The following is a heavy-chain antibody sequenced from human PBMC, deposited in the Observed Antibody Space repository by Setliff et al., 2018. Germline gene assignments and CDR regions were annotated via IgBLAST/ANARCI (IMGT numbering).Heavy chain of an antibody. Sequence: SETLSLTCSVSGGSISSSSYYWGWIRQPPGKGLEWIGSINYSGNTYYNPSLKSRVTISVDTSKNRFSLWLTSVTAADAAVYYCVRTTRSTGFYGQGVAYYMDVWDKGTTVTVSS. CDR2: INYSGNT. J-gene: IGHJ6*03. V-gene: IGHV4-39*07. CDR1: GGSISSSSYY. D-gene: IGHD2-8*02. CDR3: VRTTRSTGFYGQGVAYYMDV.